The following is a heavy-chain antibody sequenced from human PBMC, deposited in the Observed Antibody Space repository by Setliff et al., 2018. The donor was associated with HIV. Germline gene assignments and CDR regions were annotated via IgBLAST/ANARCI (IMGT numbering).Heavy chain of an antibody. V-gene: IGHV4-39*01. CDR2: VYYSGST. D-gene: IGHD3-3*01. CDR1: GGSISSSGPGYY. CDR3: ARSQPDTIFGVVIFDY. J-gene: IGHJ4*02. Sequence: SETLSLTCTVSGGSISSSGPGYYWGWVRQAPGGGLEWIGSVYYSGSTYYNPPLKSRVTISLDTSKNQLSLRLTSMTAADAAVYYCARSQPDTIFGVVIFDYWGQGKMVTVSS.